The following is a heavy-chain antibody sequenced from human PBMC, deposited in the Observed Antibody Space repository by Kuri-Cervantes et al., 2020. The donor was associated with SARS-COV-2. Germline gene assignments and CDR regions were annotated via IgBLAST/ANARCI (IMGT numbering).Heavy chain of an antibody. J-gene: IGHJ3*02. CDR2: ISYSGNT. D-gene: IGHD2-2*02. V-gene: IGHV4-59*12. Sequence: SETLSLTCTVSGGSISSYYWSWIRQPPGKGLEWIGYISYSGNTNYNPSLKSRVTISVDTSKNQFSLRLSSVTAADTAVYYCARESTYTFDIWGQGTLVPSPQ. CDR1: GGSISSYY. CDR3: ARESTYTFDI.